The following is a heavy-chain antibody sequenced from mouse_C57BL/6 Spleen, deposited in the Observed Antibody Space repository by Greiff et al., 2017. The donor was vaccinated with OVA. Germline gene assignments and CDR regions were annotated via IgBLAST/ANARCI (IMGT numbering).Heavy chain of an antibody. V-gene: IGHV1-50*01. CDR1: GYTFTSYW. J-gene: IGHJ2*01. CDR3: ARGGYSNYVGY. CDR2: IDPSDSYT. Sequence: VQLQQPGAELVKPGASVKLSCKASGYTFTSYWMQWVKQRPGQGLEWIGEIDPSDSYTNYNQKFKGKATLTVDTSSSTAYMQLSSLTSEDSAVYYCARGGYSNYVGYWGQGTTLTVSS. D-gene: IGHD2-5*01.